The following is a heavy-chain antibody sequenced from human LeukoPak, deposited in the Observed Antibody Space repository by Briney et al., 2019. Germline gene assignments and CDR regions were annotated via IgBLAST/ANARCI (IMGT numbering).Heavy chain of an antibody. J-gene: IGHJ3*02. V-gene: IGHV1-69*04. D-gene: IGHD3-10*02. CDR1: GDTLTTHP. CDR3: AREYPQGVVRGMSSAFDI. Sequence: ASVRVSCTASGDTLTTHPISWVRQAPGQGPEWMGRITPIFNKADYTPNFQGRVSFTVDRSTSTAYMEVHSLRYEDTAMYYCAREYPQGVVRGMSSAFDIWGQGTMVTVTS. CDR2: ITPIFNKA.